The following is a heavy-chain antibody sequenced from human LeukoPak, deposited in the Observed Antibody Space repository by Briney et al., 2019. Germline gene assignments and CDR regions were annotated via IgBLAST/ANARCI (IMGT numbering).Heavy chain of an antibody. J-gene: IGHJ3*02. V-gene: IGHV4-59*01. CDR2: IYYSGST. CDR3: ARVASGYDVFDI. D-gene: IGHD3-3*01. Sequence: SETLSLTCTASGGSISSYNWSWIRQPPGKGLEWIGYIYYSGSTNYNPSLKSRVTISVDTSKNQFSLKLSSVTAADTAVFYCARVASGYDVFDIWGQGTMVTVSS. CDR1: GGSISSYN.